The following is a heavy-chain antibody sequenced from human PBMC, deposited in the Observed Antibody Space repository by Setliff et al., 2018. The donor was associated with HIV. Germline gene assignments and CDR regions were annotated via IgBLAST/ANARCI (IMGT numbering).Heavy chain of an antibody. J-gene: IGHJ4*02. CDR1: GYTFIDNY. CDR3: AREKRSSTWLYSSGGTVDY. Sequence: ASVKVSCKTSGYTFIDNYIHWVRQAPGQGLEWMAWINAYTGDTNYAQKFQGSVTVTRDTSISTAYMELSRLRSDDTAVYYCAREKRSSTWLYSSGGTVDYWGLGTLVTVS. CDR2: INAYTGDT. D-gene: IGHD6-25*01. V-gene: IGHV1-2*02.